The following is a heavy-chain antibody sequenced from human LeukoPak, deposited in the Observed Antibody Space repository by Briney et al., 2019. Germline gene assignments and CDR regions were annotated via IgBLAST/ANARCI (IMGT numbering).Heavy chain of an antibody. CDR1: GGTFSSYA. D-gene: IGHD2-2*01. J-gene: IGHJ4*02. CDR2: IIPILGIA. V-gene: IGHV1-69*04. CDR3: ARVGPEVGPLDVDYFDY. Sequence: SVKVSCKASGGTFSSYAISWVRQAPGQGLEWMGRIIPILGIANYAQKFQGRVTITADKSTSTAYMELSSLRSEDTAVCYCARVGPEVGPLDVDYFDYWGQGTLVTVSS.